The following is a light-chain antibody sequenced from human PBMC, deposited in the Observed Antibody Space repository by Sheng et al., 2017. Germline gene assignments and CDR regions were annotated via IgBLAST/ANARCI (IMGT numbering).Light chain of an antibody. CDR3: QQRSTWPLS. CDR2: DAS. J-gene: IGKJ4*01. Sequence: EIVLTQSPGTLFLSPGETATLSCRASRSLGTSLAWYQQKPAQAPRLLLFDASNRASDIPVRFSGSGSGTDFTLTISSLEPEDFAVYYCQQRSTWPLSFGGGTKVEI. CDR1: RSLGTS. V-gene: IGKV3-11*01.